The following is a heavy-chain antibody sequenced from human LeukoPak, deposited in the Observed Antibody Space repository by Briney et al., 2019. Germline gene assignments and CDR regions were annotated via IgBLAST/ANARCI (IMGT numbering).Heavy chain of an antibody. CDR2: ISGDGGDT. J-gene: IGHJ6*03. CDR3: TRFGGYDSSGPEYYYYMDV. V-gene: IGHV3-23*01. D-gene: IGHD3-22*01. Sequence: GGSLRLSCTASGFTFSNSGMNWVRQVPGKGLEWVSTISGDGGDTYYADSVKGRFTMSRDNSKNTLYLQMNSLKTEDTAVYYCTRFGGYDSSGPEYYYYMDVWGKGTTVTVSS. CDR1: GFTFSNSG.